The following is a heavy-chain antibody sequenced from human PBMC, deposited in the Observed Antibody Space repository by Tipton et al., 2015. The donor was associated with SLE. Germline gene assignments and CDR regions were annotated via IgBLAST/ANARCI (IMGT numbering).Heavy chain of an antibody. J-gene: IGHJ3*02. CDR1: GGSISSGGYY. CDR3: ASCSRSDAFDI. CDR2: IYYSGST. D-gene: IGHD2-2*01. Sequence: TLSLTCTVSGGSISSGGYYWSWFRHHPGKGLEWLGYIYYSGSTYYNPSLTSRVTISVDTSKNQFSLKRSSVTAADTAVYYCASCSRSDAFDIWGQGTMVTVSS. V-gene: IGHV4-31*03.